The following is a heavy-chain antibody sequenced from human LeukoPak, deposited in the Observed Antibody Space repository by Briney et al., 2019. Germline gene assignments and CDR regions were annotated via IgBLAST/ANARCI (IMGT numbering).Heavy chain of an antibody. CDR2: IWYDGSNK. CDR3: ARDGSLSHFDY. J-gene: IGHJ4*02. V-gene: IGHV3-33*08. CDR1: GFTFSSYG. Sequence: PGRSLRLSRAASGFTFSSYGMHWVRQAPGKGLEWVAVIWYDGSNKYYADSVKGRFTISRDNSKNTLYLQMNSLRAEDTAVYYCARDGSLSHFDYWGQGTLVTVSS. D-gene: IGHD6-13*01.